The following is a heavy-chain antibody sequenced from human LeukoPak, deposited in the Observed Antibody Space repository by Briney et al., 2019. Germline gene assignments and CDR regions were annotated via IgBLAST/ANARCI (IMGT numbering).Heavy chain of an antibody. J-gene: IGHJ4*01. CDR2: ITAYNGDR. V-gene: IGHV1-18*01. Sequence: ASVKVSCKTSGYTFSNYGISWVRQAPGQGLEWMGWITAYNGDRLYAQRFQGRITLTTDTSTSTSYMELRSLEYDDTAIYYCARDDDKVVDHWGQGTLVTVSS. CDR1: GYTFSNYG. CDR3: ARDDDKVVDH. D-gene: IGHD2-15*01.